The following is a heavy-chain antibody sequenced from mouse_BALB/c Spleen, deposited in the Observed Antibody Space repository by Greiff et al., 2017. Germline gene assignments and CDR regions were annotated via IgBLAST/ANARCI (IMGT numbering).Heavy chain of an antibody. J-gene: IGHJ3*01. CDR3: ARSGYYDGSEAY. CDR1: GYAFSSYW. CDR2: IYPGDGDT. Sequence: VQLQQSGAELVRPGSSVKISCKASGYAFSSYWMNWVKQRPGQGLEWIGQIYPGDGDTNYNGKFKGKATLTADKSSSTAYMQLSSLTSEDSAVYFCARSGYYDGSEAYWGQGTLVTVSA. D-gene: IGHD1-1*01. V-gene: IGHV1-80*01.